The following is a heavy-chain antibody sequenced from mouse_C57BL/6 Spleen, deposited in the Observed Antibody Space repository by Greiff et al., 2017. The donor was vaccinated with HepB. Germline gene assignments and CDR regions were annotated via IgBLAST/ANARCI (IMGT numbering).Heavy chain of an antibody. J-gene: IGHJ1*03. D-gene: IGHD1-1*01. CDR3: ARLITTVVALDWYFDV. V-gene: IGHV1-77*01. CDR1: GYTFTDYY. Sequence: VQLQQSGAELVKPGASVKISCKASGYTFTDYYINWVKQRPGQGLEWIGKIGPGSGSTYYNEKFKGKATLTADKSSSTAYMQLSSLTSEDSAVYFCARLITTVVALDWYFDVWGTGTTVTVSS. CDR2: IGPGSGST.